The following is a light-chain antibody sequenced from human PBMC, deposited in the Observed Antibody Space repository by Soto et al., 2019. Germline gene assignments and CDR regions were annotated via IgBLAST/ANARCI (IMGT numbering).Light chain of an antibody. V-gene: IGKV3-20*01. CDR3: QQYVSSRYT. Sequence: EIVLTQSPGTLSLSTGDRATLSCRASQSVGSSYLAWYQQKPGQAPRLVIYGPSTRATGIPDRFSGSGSGTDFTLTISRLEPEDFAVYYCQQYVSSRYTFGQGTKLEIK. CDR1: QSVGSSY. CDR2: GPS. J-gene: IGKJ2*01.